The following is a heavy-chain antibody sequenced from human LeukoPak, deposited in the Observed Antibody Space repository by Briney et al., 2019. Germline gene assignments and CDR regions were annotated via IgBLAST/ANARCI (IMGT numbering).Heavy chain of an antibody. D-gene: IGHD3-10*01. CDR2: ISSSSSYI. Sequence: KPGGSLRLSCAASGFTFSSYSMNWVRQAPGKGLEWVSSISSSSSYIYYADSAKGRFTISRDNAKNSLYLQMNSLRAEDTAVYYCARYRVPGVRGVGFDYWGQGTLVTVSS. CDR3: ARYRVPGVRGVGFDY. J-gene: IGHJ4*02. CDR1: GFTFSSYS. V-gene: IGHV3-21*01.